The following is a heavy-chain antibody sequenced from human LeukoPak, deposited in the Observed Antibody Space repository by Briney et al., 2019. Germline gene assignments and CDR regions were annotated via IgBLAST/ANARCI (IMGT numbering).Heavy chain of an antibody. Sequence: PSETLSLTCTVSGGSISSYYWTWIRQPPGKGLEWIGYTHYSGSTKYNASLKSRVTILVEMTKNQFSLKLNSVPAADATAFYSAGQGPLSDAVTTRTNPFDSWGQGTMDTVSS. D-gene: IGHD4-11*01. CDR1: GGSISSYY. CDR3: AGQGPLSDAVTTRTNPFDS. CDR2: THYSGST. J-gene: IGHJ4*02. V-gene: IGHV4-59*08.